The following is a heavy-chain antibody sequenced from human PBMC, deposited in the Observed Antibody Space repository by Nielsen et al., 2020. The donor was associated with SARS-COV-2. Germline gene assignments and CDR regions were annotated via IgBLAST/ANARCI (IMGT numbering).Heavy chain of an antibody. V-gene: IGHV4-59*12. D-gene: IGHD2-2*02. CDR3: ARGRAAILGGYYYYYMDV. J-gene: IGHJ6*03. Sequence: SETLSLTCTVSGGSISSYYWSWIRQPPGKGLEWIGYIYYSGSTNYNPSLKSRVTISVDTSKNQFSLKLSSVTAADTAVYYCARGRAAILGGYYYYYMDVWGKGTTVTVSS. CDR1: GGSISSYY. CDR2: IYYSGST.